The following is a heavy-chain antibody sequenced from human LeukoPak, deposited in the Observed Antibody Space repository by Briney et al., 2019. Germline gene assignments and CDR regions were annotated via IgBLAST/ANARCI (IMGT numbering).Heavy chain of an antibody. CDR2: INPSDGST. V-gene: IGHV1-46*01. J-gene: IGHJ4*02. CDR1: GYTFTSYY. Sequence: ASVKVSCKASGYTFTSYYMHWVRQAPGQGLEWMGIINPSDGSTSYAQKFQGRVTMTRDTSTSTVYMELSSLRSEDTAVYYCARGSPRGYSYGYPYDYWGQGTLVTVSS. CDR3: ARGSPRGYSYGYPYDY. D-gene: IGHD5-18*01.